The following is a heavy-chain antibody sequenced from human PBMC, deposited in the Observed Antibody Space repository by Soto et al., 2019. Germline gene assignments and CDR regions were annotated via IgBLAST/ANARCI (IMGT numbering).Heavy chain of an antibody. Sequence: GGFLRLSCAASGFTVISNYMSWVRQAPGKGLEWVSVIYSGGSTYYADSVKGRFTISRDNSKNTLYLQMNSLRAEDTAVYYCARGLYSGWHYFDYWGQGTLVTVSS. CDR2: IYSGGST. D-gene: IGHD5-12*01. CDR3: ARGLYSGWHYFDY. V-gene: IGHV3-66*01. J-gene: IGHJ4*02. CDR1: GFTVISNY.